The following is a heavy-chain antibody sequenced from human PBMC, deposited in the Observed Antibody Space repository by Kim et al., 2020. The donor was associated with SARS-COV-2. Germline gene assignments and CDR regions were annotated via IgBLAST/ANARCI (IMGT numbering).Heavy chain of an antibody. CDR2: ISSSNVYI. J-gene: IGHJ4*02. CDR1: GFTFSGHT. D-gene: IGHD3-10*01. CDR3: ARDSEFGGFAQLDS. Sequence: GGSLRLSCAGSGFTFSGHTMTWVRQTPGKRLEWVASISSSNVYIYYTDSVMGRFTISRDNARASVSLQMNSLRAEDTGLYYCARDSEFGGFAQLDSWGQG. V-gene: IGHV3-21*01.